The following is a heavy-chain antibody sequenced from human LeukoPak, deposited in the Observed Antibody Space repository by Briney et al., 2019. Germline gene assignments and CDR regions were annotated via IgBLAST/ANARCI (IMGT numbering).Heavy chain of an antibody. J-gene: IGHJ4*02. CDR3: ARGVNSGYFDY. CDR1: GGSISSYY. V-gene: IGHV4-59*01. Sequence: SETLSLTCTVSGGSISSYYWNWIRQPPGKGLEWIGYIYYSGSTNYNPSLKSRVTISVDTSKNQFSLKLTSVTAADTAVYYCARGVNSGYFDYCGQGTLVTVSS. CDR2: IYYSGST. D-gene: IGHD1-26*01.